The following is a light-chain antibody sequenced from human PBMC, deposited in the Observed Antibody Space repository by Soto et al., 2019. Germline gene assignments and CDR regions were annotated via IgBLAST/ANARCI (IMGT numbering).Light chain of an antibody. CDR2: GAS. CDR3: HQYDSSPRT. CDR1: QSVSSSF. J-gene: IGKJ1*01. Sequence: EIVLTQSPGTLSLSPGERATLSCRASQSVSSSFLAWYQQKTGQAPRLLIYGASSRATGIPHRFSGSGSGTDFTLTISRLEPEDFAVYYCHQYDSSPRTFGQGTKVEIK. V-gene: IGKV3-20*01.